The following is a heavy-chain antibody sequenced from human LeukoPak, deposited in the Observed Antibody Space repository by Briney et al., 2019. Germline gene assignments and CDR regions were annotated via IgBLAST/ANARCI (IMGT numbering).Heavy chain of an antibody. V-gene: IGHV3-23*01. CDR3: AKDPSSYDTLTGYYHVY. J-gene: IGHJ4*02. CDR1: GFTFSSYA. D-gene: IGHD3-9*01. Sequence: QPGGSLRLSCAASGFTFSSYAMSWVRQAPGKGLEWVSAISGSGGSTYYADSVKGRFTISRDNSKNTLFLQMNSLRAEDTAIYYCAKDPSSYDTLTGYYHVYWGQGTLVTVSS. CDR2: ISGSGGST.